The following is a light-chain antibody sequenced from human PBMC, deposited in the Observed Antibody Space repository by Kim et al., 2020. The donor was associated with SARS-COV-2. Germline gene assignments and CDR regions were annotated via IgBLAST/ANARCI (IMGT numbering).Light chain of an antibody. CDR1: SLRSYY. CDR3: NSRDSNDNVV. V-gene: IGLV3-19*01. J-gene: IGLJ2*01. Sequence: ALGQTVRITCQGDSLRSYYATWYQQKPGQAPIVVIYGKNNRPSGISDRFSGSSSGNTASLTITGTQAGDEADYYCNSRDSNDNVVFGGGTKVTVL. CDR2: GKN.